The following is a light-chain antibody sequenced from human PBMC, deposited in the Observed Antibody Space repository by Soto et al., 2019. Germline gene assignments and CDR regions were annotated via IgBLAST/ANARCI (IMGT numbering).Light chain of an antibody. CDR3: QQSYNTPRT. CDR2: AAS. CDR1: QSISNF. J-gene: IGKJ1*01. Sequence: DIQMTQSPSSLSASVGDRVTITCRASQSISNFLNWYQQKPGKAPKLLIYAASNLQSGVPSRFSCSGSGTDFTLTISSLQPEDFATYYCQQSYNTPRTFGQGPNVEIQ. V-gene: IGKV1-39*01.